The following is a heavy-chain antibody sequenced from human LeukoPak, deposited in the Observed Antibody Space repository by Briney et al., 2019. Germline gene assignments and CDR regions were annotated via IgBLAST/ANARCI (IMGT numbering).Heavy chain of an antibody. J-gene: IGHJ4*02. CDR2: IIPIFGTA. CDR3: ARALAPLEWLQSFDY. D-gene: IGHD3-3*01. V-gene: IGHV1-69*13. CDR1: GGTFSSYA. Sequence: ASVKVSCKASGGTFSSYAISWVRQAPGQGLEWMGGIIPIFGTANYAQEFQGRVTITADESTSTAYMELSSLRSEDTAVYYCARALAPLEWLQSFDYWGQGTLVTVSS.